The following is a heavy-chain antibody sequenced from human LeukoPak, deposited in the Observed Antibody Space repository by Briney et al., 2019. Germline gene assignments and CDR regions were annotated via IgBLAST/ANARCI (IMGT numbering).Heavy chain of an antibody. CDR2: IYYSGST. CDR3: ARMKSRVQWLVRGGLTAKWFDP. J-gene: IGHJ5*02. V-gene: IGHV4-61*05. CDR1: GYSISSGYY. Sequence: ASETLSLTCTVSGYSISSGYYWGWIRQPPGKGLEWIGYIYYSGSTNYNPSLKSRVTISVDTSKNQFSLKLSSVTAADTAVYYCARMKSRVQWLVRGGLTAKWFDPWGQGTLVTVSS. D-gene: IGHD6-19*01.